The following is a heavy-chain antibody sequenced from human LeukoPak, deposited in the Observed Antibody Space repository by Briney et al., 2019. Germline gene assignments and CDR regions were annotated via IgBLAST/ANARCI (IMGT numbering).Heavy chain of an antibody. CDR1: GFTLRSYD. CDR2: TSGSGGNT. D-gene: IGHD5-12*01. CDR3: AKEYSGYDFDY. V-gene: IGHV3-23*01. J-gene: IGHJ4*02. Sequence: PGGSLRLSCAASGFTLRSYDMSWVHQAPGKGLEWVAATSGSGGNTYYADSVKGRFTISRDNSKNTLYLQMNSLRAEDMAVYYCAKEYSGYDFDYWGQGTLVTVSS.